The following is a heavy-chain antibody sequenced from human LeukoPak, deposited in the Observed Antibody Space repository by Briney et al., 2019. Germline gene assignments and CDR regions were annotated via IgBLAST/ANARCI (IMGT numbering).Heavy chain of an antibody. J-gene: IGHJ4*02. CDR2: ITPIFGAA. V-gene: IGHV1-69*01. D-gene: IGHD4-23*01. CDR3: ARNSRVASTSGLNY. CDR1: GGTFSSYP. Sequence: ASVKVSCKASGGTFSSYPFTWVRQAPGQGLEWMGEITPIFGAANYAQTFQGRVTITADESTSTVFMELSSLRSDDTAFYYCARNSRVASTSGLNYWGQGTLVTVSS.